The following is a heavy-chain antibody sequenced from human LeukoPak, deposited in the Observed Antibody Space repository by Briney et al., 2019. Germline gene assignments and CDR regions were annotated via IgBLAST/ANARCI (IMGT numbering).Heavy chain of an antibody. CDR2: INHSGST. Sequence: SETLSLTCAVYGGSFSGYYWSWIRQPPGKGLEWIGEINHSGSTNYNPSLKSRVTISVDTSKNQFSLKLSSVTAADTAVYYCARQLRWLQSPLDYWGQGTLVTVSS. CDR3: ARQLRWLQSPLDY. D-gene: IGHD5-24*01. J-gene: IGHJ4*02. CDR1: GGSFSGYY. V-gene: IGHV4-34*01.